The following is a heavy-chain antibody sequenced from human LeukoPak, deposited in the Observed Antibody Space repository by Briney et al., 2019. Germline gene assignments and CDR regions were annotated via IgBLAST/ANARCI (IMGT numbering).Heavy chain of an antibody. J-gene: IGHJ5*02. D-gene: IGHD1-7*01. V-gene: IGHV3-21*01. CDR2: ISSSSSYI. CDR3: ARDSGDWNYRNWFDP. CDR1: GFTFSSYS. Sequence: GGSLRLSCAASGFTFSSYSMNWVRQAPGKGLEWVSSISSSSSYIYYADSMKGRFTISRDNAKNSLYLQMNSLRAEDTAVYYCARDSGDWNYRNWFDPWGQGTLVTASS.